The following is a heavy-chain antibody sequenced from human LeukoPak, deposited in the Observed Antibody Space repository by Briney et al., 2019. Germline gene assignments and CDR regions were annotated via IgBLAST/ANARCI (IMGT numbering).Heavy chain of an antibody. J-gene: IGHJ4*02. Sequence: ASVKVSCKASGGTFSSYAISWVRQAPGQGLEWMGGIIPIFGTANYAQKFQGRVTITTDESTGTAYMELSSLRSEDTAVYYCAISYDSSGYYLATSFDYWGQGTLVTVSS. CDR2: IIPIFGTA. D-gene: IGHD3-22*01. CDR3: AISYDSSGYYLATSFDY. V-gene: IGHV1-69*05. CDR1: GGTFSSYA.